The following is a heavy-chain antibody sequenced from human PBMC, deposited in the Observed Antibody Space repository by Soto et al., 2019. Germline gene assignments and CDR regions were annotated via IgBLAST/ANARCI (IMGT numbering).Heavy chain of an antibody. Sequence: QVQLVQSGAEVKRPGASVKISCRASGYTFVDYALHWVRQAPGQGLEWVGWMNPNTGNIKYSHNFEVRVSITRDRATSTAYMELRGLRSEDTAVYFCTREAIVAENWFDPWGQGTLVTVSS. CDR1: GYTFVDYA. CDR2: MNPNTGNI. D-gene: IGHD2-21*01. V-gene: IGHV1-3*01. CDR3: TREAIVAENWFDP. J-gene: IGHJ5*02.